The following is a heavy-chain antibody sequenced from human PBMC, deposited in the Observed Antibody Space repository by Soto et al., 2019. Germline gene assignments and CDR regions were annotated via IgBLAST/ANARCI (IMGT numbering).Heavy chain of an antibody. D-gene: IGHD6-13*01. CDR2: IYSLGNT. Sequence: SETLSLTCTVSGGSISSSSYYWGWIRQPPGQGLEWLGTIYSLGNTYYNPSLKSRVTISVDKSKSQLFLKLSSVTAADTAVYYCARVRGPSVAAAAPPQLDYYASWGQGTLVTVSS. J-gene: IGHJ4*02. CDR1: GGSISSSSYY. CDR3: ARVRGPSVAAAAPPQLDYYAS. V-gene: IGHV4-39*07.